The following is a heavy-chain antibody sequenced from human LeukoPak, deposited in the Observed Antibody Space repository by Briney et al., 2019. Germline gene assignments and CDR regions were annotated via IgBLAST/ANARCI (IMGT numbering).Heavy chain of an antibody. CDR3: AKDSASYYYDSSGPDY. CDR2: IWYDGSNK. D-gene: IGHD3-22*01. J-gene: IGHJ4*02. V-gene: IGHV3-33*06. CDR1: GFTFSSYG. Sequence: GGSLRLSXAASGFTFSSYGMHWVCQAPGKGLEWVAVIWYDGSNKYYADSVKGRFTISRDNSKNTLYLQMNSLRAEDTAVYYCAKDSASYYYDSSGPDYWGQGTLVTVSS.